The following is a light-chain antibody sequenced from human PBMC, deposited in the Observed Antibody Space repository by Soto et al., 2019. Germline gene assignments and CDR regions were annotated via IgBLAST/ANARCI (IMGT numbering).Light chain of an antibody. Sequence: IQMTQSPASLSASVGYRVTISFLSSQGIGNALCWYQQKPGKAPKLLIYDVSSLQSGVPSRFSGSGSGTEFTLTISSLQPDDFATYYCQHYKMYSPWTFGQGTKVDIK. CDR2: DVS. CDR3: QHYKMYSPWT. V-gene: IGKV1-17*01. J-gene: IGKJ1*01. CDR1: QGIGNA.